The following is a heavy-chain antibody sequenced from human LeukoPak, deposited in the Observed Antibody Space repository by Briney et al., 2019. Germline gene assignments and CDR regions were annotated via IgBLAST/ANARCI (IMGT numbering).Heavy chain of an antibody. D-gene: IGHD2-15*01. CDR1: GFTFSSYS. CDR3: ARVGGSTRRVVVVAARSYYFDY. J-gene: IGHJ4*02. Sequence: GGSLRLSCAASGFTFSSYSMNWVRQAPGKGLEWVSYISSSSSTIYYADSVKGRFTISRDNAKNSLYLQMNSLRAEDTAVYYCARVGGSTRRVVVVAARSYYFDYWGQGTLVTVSS. CDR2: ISSSSSTI. V-gene: IGHV3-48*04.